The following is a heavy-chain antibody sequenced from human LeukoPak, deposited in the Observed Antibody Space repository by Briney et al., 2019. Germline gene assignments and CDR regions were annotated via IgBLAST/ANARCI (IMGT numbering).Heavy chain of an antibody. J-gene: IGHJ4*02. Sequence: ASVKVSCKASGGTFSSYAISWVRQAPGQGLEWMGRIIPIFGIANYAQKFQGRVTITADKSTSTAYMELSSLRSEDTAVYYCAGGFGEYYDSSGYYYEAFDYWGQGTLVTVSS. CDR1: GGTFSSYA. CDR3: AGGFGEYYDSSGYYYEAFDY. V-gene: IGHV1-69*04. D-gene: IGHD3-22*01. CDR2: IIPIFGIA.